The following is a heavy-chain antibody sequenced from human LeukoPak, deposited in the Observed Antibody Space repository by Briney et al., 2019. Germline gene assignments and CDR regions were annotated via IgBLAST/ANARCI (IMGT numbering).Heavy chain of an antibody. CDR1: GFTFSNYV. J-gene: IGHJ4*02. D-gene: IGHD1/OR15-1a*01. V-gene: IGHV3-64*02. CDR2: ITSNGGRT. CDR3: AGEPATGTADF. Sequence: GESLRLSCAASGFTFSNYVMHWVRQAPGKGLESVSAITSNGGRTFYADFVQGRFTISRDNSKNTLYLQMGSLRLEDMAVYYCAGEPATGTADFWGQGTLVTVSS.